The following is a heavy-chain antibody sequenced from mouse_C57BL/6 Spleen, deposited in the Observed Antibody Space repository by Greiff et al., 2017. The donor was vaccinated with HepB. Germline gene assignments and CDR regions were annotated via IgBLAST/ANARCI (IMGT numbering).Heavy chain of an antibody. CDR3: ARGGLLRYYYAMDY. CDR1: GYTFTSYW. J-gene: IGHJ4*01. Sequence: QVQLQQPGAELVRPGPSVKLSCKASGYTFTSYWMHWVKQRPGQGLEWIGVIDPSDSYTNYNQKFKGKATLTVDTSSSTAYMQLSSLTSEDSAVYYCARGGLLRYYYAMDYWGQGTSVTVSS. D-gene: IGHD2-3*01. CDR2: IDPSDSYT. V-gene: IGHV1-59*01.